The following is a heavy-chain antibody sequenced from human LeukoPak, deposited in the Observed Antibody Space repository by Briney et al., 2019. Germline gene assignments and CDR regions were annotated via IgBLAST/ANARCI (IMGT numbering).Heavy chain of an antibody. Sequence: GGSLRLSCAASGFTFSSYTMNWVRQAPGKGLEWVSSITSSSSHIYYADSVKGRFTISRDNAKNSLFLQMNSLRAEDTAVYYCARGEMEGFYGSGSQYYFDYWGQGTLVTVSS. J-gene: IGHJ4*02. CDR2: ITSSSSHI. CDR1: GFTFSSYT. D-gene: IGHD3-10*01. V-gene: IGHV3-21*04. CDR3: ARGEMEGFYGSGSQYYFDY.